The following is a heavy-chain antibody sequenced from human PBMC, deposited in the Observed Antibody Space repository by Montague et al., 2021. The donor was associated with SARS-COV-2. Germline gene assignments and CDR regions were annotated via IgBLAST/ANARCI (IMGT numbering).Heavy chain of an antibody. CDR1: GGTLSSTSFY. CDR3: VSLWKYGSGSHYAPWDYYNYGVDV. V-gene: IGHV4-39*01. D-gene: IGHD3-10*01. Sequence: SETLSLTCSVSGGTLSSTSFYWGWIRQPPGRGLEWIGTMHYSERPYYDPSLQSRVTISADRSKNRFSLKLSSVTAADTAVYYCVSLWKYGSGSHYAPWDYYNYGVDVWGQGTTVTVSS. J-gene: IGHJ6*02. CDR2: MHYSERP.